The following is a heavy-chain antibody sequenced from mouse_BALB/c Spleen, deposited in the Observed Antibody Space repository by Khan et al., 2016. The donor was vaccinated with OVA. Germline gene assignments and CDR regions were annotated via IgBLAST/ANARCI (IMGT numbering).Heavy chain of an antibody. Sequence: VQLQQSGTVLARSGASVKMSCKASGYTFTSYWMHWVQQRPGQGLEWIGDIYPGNTDTNYNQKFKGKAKLTAVTSTSTAYMELSSLTTEDSAVYDCTRRNWDVAWFAYWGQGTLVTVSA. CDR2: IYPGNTDT. CDR3: TRRNWDVAWFAY. CDR1: GYTFTSYW. J-gene: IGHJ3*01. D-gene: IGHD4-1*01. V-gene: IGHV1-5*01.